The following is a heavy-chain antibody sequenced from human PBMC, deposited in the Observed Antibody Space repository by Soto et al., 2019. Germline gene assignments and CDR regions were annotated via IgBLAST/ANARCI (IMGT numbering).Heavy chain of an antibody. Sequence: GASGKVSCKASGGTFSRYTISWVRQAPGQGLEWMGRITPILGIANYAQKLQGRVTITADKSTSTAYMELSSLRSEDTAVYYCARGLVHSLDDKSDYWGQGTLVTVSS. V-gene: IGHV1-69*02. J-gene: IGHJ4*02. CDR1: GGTFSRYT. CDR2: ITPILGIA. D-gene: IGHD3-22*01. CDR3: ARGLVHSLDDKSDY.